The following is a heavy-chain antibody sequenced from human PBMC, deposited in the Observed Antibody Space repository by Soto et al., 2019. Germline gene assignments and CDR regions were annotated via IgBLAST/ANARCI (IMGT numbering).Heavy chain of an antibody. CDR1: EYTFTSYD. CDR2: MNPHTAKT. D-gene: IGHD2-15*01. Sequence: QAQLVQSGAEMKKPGASVKVSCKTSEYTFTSYDISWVRQAPGQGLEWMGWMNPHTAKTAYAQDFQGRITMTRDTSIDTAYMELSSLRSEDTAVYYCARESYCTGGSCYFDYWGQGTLVIVSS. J-gene: IGHJ4*02. CDR3: ARESYCTGGSCYFDY. V-gene: IGHV1-8*01.